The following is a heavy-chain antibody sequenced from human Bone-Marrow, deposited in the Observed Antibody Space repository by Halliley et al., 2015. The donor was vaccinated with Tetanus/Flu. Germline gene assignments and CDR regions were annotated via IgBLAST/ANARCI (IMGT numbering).Heavy chain of an antibody. CDR3: AKERGPYNDFDI. J-gene: IGHJ3*02. Sequence: SLRLSCAASGFTFSGFAMHWVRQAPGKGLEWLAVVWSDGINKFYADSVTGRFTISRDNSKNTLDLQMDSLRGEDTAVYYCAKERGPYNDFDIWGQGTMVTVFS. V-gene: IGHV3-33*06. CDR1: GFTFSGFA. CDR2: VWSDGINK. D-gene: IGHD2-2*02.